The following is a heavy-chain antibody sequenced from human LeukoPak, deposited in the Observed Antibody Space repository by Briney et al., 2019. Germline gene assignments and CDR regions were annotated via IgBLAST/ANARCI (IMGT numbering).Heavy chain of an antibody. Sequence: PSETLSLTCTVSGGSISGYYWSWIRQPPGKGLEWIGYIYFSGNTNYNPSLKSRVTISVDTSKNQFSLKLSSVTAADTAVYYCARPRDGYNFYAFDIWGQGTMVTVSS. V-gene: IGHV4-59*01. CDR1: GGSISGYY. CDR3: ARPRDGYNFYAFDI. D-gene: IGHD5-24*01. CDR2: IYFSGNT. J-gene: IGHJ3*02.